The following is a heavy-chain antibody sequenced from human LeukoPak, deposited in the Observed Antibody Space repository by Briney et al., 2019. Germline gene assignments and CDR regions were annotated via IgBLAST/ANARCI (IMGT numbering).Heavy chain of an antibody. CDR2: IKQDGSEM. J-gene: IGHJ4*02. D-gene: IGHD6-13*01. CDR3: ARNAGSWDIDY. Sequence: PGGSLRLSCGASGFTFNRYWMTWVRQAPGKGLEWVAKIKQDGSEMYYVDSVKGRFTISRDDAQRTLYLRMNTLRTADTAVYYCARNAGSWDIDYWGQGILVTVSS. CDR1: GFTFNRYW. V-gene: IGHV3-7*03.